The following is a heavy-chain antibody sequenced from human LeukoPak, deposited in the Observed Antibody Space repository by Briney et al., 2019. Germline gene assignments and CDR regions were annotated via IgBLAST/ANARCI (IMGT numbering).Heavy chain of an antibody. Sequence: SETLSLTCTVSSGSIRSSSYYWGWIRQPPGKGLEWIGSIFYSGSTHYNPSLKSRVTMSVDTSKNQFSLKLSSVTAADTAVYYCATANFYFQYWARAPWSPSPQ. CDR1: SGSIRSSSYY. D-gene: IGHD2-8*01. CDR2: IFYSGST. J-gene: IGHJ1*01. CDR3: ATANFYFQY. V-gene: IGHV4-39*01.